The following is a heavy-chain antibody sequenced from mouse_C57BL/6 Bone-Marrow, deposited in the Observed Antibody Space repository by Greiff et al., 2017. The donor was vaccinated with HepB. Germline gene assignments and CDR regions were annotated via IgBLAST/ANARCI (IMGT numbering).Heavy chain of an antibody. V-gene: IGHV5-6*02. J-gene: IGHJ2*01. CDR3: ARHGVDITTVGATGYFDY. Sequence: EVKLVESGGDLVKPGGSLKLSCAASGFTFSSYGMSWVRQTPDKRLEWVATISSGGSYTYYPDSVKGRFTISRDNAKNTLYLQMSSLKSEDTAMYYCARHGVDITTVGATGYFDYWGQGTTLTVSS. CDR1: GFTFSSYG. D-gene: IGHD1-1*01. CDR2: ISSGGSYT.